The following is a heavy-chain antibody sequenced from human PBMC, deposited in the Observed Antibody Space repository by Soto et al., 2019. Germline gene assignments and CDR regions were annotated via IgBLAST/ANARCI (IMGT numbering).Heavy chain of an antibody. Sequence: QVQLVQSGAEVKKPGASVKVSCKASGYTCTSYDINWVRQATGQGLEWMGWMNPNSGNTGYAQKFQGRVTMTRNTSISTADMELSSLRCEDTAVYYCARGSLRFLDWLSSHYYYYYMDVCGKGTTVTVSS. CDR1: GYTCTSYD. CDR2: MNPNSGNT. CDR3: ARGSLRFLDWLSSHYYYYYMDV. D-gene: IGHD3-3*01. V-gene: IGHV1-8*01. J-gene: IGHJ6*03.